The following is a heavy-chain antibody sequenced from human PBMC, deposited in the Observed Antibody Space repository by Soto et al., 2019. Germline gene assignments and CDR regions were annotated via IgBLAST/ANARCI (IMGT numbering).Heavy chain of an antibody. CDR3: ARAYCSAGNCAVEH. CDR2: IWFDESNK. J-gene: IGHJ4*02. CDR1: GYSFSSYG. D-gene: IGHD2-15*01. V-gene: IGHV3-33*01. Sequence: QVQLVESGGGVVQPGRSLTLSCVASGYSFSSYGMHWVRQAPGKGLERVAHIWFDESNKYYADSVKGRFTISRDNSRNTLYLQMNSLRAEDTAVYYCARAYCSAGNCAVEHWGQGTLVTVSS.